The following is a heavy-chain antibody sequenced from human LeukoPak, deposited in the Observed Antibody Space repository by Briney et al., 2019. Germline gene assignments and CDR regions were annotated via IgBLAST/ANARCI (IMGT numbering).Heavy chain of an antibody. CDR3: ARDGTYYYDSSGPPTNFDI. CDR1: GYSISSGYY. Sequence: SETLSLTCAVSGYSISSGYYWGWIRQPPGKGLEWIGRIYTSGSTNYNPSLKSRVTISVDTSKNQFSLKLSSVTAADTAVYYCARDGTYYYDSSGPPTNFDIWGQGTMVTVSS. CDR2: IYTSGST. J-gene: IGHJ3*02. V-gene: IGHV4-38-2*02. D-gene: IGHD3-22*01.